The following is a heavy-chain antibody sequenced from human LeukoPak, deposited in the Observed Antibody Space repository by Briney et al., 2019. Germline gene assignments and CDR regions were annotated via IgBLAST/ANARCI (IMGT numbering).Heavy chain of an antibody. D-gene: IGHD1-14*01. CDR1: GGSISSYY. J-gene: IGHJ3*02. CDR3: ARDQGTTMTSYAFDM. V-gene: IGHV4-59*12. CDR2: IYYSGST. Sequence: SETLSLTCTVSGGSISSYYWSWIRQPPGKGLEWIGYIYYSGSTNYNPSLKSRVTISVDTSKNQFSLKLSSVTAADTAVYYCARDQGTTMTSYAFDMWGQGTMVTVSP.